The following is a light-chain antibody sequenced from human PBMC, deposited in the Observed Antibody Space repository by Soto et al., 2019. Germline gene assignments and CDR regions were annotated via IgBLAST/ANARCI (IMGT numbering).Light chain of an antibody. CDR1: SSDVGGYNY. Sequence: QSVLTQPASVSGSPGQSITISCTGTSSDVGGYNYVSWYQQHPGKAPKVMIYDVSHRPSAVSNRFSGSKSGNTSPLTISVLQADDEDDYYCSSNTSSTNVVFGGGTKLTVL. V-gene: IGLV2-14*01. CDR2: DVS. CDR3: SSNTSSTNVV. J-gene: IGLJ2*01.